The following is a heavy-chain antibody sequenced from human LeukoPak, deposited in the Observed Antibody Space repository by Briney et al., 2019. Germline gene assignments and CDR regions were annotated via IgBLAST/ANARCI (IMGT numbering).Heavy chain of an antibody. D-gene: IGHD2-2*01. Sequence: SVKVSCKASGYTFTSYAMNWVRQAPGQGLEWMGGIIPIFGTANYAQKFQGRVTITADGSTSTAYMELSSLRSEDTAVYYCARYQLLFYWFDPWGQGTLVTVSS. CDR3: ARYQLLFYWFDP. CDR1: GYTFTSYA. V-gene: IGHV1-69*13. CDR2: IIPIFGTA. J-gene: IGHJ5*02.